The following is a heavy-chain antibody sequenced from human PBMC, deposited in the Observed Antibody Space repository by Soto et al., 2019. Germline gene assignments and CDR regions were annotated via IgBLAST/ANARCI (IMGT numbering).Heavy chain of an antibody. CDR3: ARDVSSWGSGYFDY. V-gene: IGHV4-34*01. D-gene: IGHD2-15*01. Sequence: SETLSLTCAVYGGAFSGYYWSWIRRPPGEGLQWIGEIYHSGSTNYNPSLKSRVTISVDTSKNQFSLKLSSVTAADTAVYYCARDVSSWGSGYFDYWGQGTLVTVAS. CDR2: IYHSGST. CDR1: GGAFSGYY. J-gene: IGHJ4*02.